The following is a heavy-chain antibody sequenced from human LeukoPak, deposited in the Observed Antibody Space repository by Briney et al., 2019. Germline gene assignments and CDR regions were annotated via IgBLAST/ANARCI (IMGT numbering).Heavy chain of an antibody. CDR3: VRGGGAVNAFDV. D-gene: IGHD3-16*01. CDR1: GFTFNFYW. V-gene: IGHV3-74*01. CDR2: VNTDGSDT. J-gene: IGHJ3*01. Sequence: GGSRRLSCAASGFTFNFYWMHWVRQAPGKGLVWVARVNTDGSDTSYADSAKGRFTISRDNDQKTLVLQMESLRVDDTAVYYCVRGGGAVNAFDVWGRGTKVTVAP.